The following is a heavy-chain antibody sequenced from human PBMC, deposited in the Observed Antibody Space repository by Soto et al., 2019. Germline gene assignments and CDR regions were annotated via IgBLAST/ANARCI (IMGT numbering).Heavy chain of an antibody. D-gene: IGHD2-8*02. V-gene: IGHV1-69*12. CDR1: GGTFGHNG. Sequence: QVQLVQSGTEVTKPGSSVQVSCKLSGGTFGHNGISWVRQVPGQGLEWLGGIIPVYGTVNYALKFLGKVSITADQSTSTACMELSGLRPEDTALYFCARDGGVTGMTTILDYWGQGTLIHVSS. J-gene: IGHJ4*02. CDR2: IIPVYGTV. CDR3: ARDGGVTGMTTILDY.